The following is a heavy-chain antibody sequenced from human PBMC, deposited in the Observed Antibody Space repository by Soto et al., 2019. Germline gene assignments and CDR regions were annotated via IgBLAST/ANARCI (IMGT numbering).Heavy chain of an antibody. CDR3: AKEAGDH. CDR1: GGTFNTYA. Sequence: QMQLVQSGAEVKERGSSVKISCNTSGGTFNTYALTWVRQAPGQGLEWIGGIIPIFGIKNVAQRCQGRVTINADESLTTAYMEMTSLRSDDTAVYYCAKEAGDHWGQGTLVTVSS. V-gene: IGHV1-69*01. D-gene: IGHD3-10*01. J-gene: IGHJ4*02. CDR2: IIPIFGIK.